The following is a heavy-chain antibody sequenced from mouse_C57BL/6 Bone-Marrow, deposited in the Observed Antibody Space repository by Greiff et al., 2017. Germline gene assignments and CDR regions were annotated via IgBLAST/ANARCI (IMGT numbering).Heavy chain of an antibody. V-gene: IGHV1-55*01. J-gene: IGHJ4*01. CDR1: GYTFTSYW. Sequence: QVQLQQPGAELVKPGASVKMSCKASGYTFTSYWITWVKQRPGQGLEWIGDIYPGSGSTNYHETFKSKATLTVDTSSSTAYMQLSSLTSEDSAVYYCARRGYHIYAMDYWGQGTSVTVSS. CDR3: ARRGYHIYAMDY. D-gene: IGHD3-1*01. CDR2: IYPGSGST.